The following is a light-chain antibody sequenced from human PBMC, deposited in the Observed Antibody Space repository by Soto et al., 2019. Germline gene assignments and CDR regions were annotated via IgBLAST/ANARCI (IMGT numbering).Light chain of an antibody. Sequence: QSVLTQPASVSGSPGQSVTISVTGTSGDIGRYKFVSWFQQHPGKAPKLLIFEGTNRPSGVSHRFSGSKSGNTASLTISGLQAEDEAMYFCSSSTNTNTLVIFGGGTKVTVL. J-gene: IGLJ2*01. CDR1: SGDIGRYKF. CDR2: EGT. V-gene: IGLV2-14*01. CDR3: SSSTNTNTLVI.